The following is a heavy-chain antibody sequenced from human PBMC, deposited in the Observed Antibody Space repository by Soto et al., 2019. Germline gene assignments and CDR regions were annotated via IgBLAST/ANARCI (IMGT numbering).Heavy chain of an antibody. CDR2: VSYDGSKK. J-gene: IGHJ6*02. CDR1: GFTFSTYG. D-gene: IGHD3-10*01. Sequence: QVQLVESGGGVVQPGRSLRLSCAASGFTFSTYGMHWVRQAPGKGLEWVAVVSYDGSKKYYADSVKGRFTISRDNSKNTLNLQMHSLRAEDTAVYYCSKDHASYYDSGSYGGPDYYYGMDVWGQGTTVTVSS. CDR3: SKDHASYYDSGSYGGPDYYYGMDV. V-gene: IGHV3-30*18.